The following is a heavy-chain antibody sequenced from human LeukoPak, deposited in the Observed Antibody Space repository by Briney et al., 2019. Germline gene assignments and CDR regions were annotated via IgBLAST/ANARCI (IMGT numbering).Heavy chain of an antibody. D-gene: IGHD6-13*01. CDR3: AKEQAAGSSSWYSTFDY. Sequence: HPGGSLRLSCPASGLTFSSYAMSSARQPPGKGLEWVSAISGSGGSTYYADSVNGRFTISRDNSKNTLYLQMNSLRAEDTAVYYCAKEQAAGSSSWYSTFDYWGQGTPVTVSS. CDR1: GLTFSSYA. V-gene: IGHV3-23*01. CDR2: ISGSGGST. J-gene: IGHJ4*02.